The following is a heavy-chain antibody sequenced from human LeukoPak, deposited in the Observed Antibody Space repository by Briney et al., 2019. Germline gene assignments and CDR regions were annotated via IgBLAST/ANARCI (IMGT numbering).Heavy chain of an antibody. Sequence: PSETLSLTCTVSGGSIRSSNYYWGWIRQPPGKGLEWIGYIYYSGSTNYNPSLKSRVTISVDTSKNQFSLKLSSVTAADTAVYYCARVGATYDAFDIWGQGTMVTVSS. J-gene: IGHJ3*02. CDR2: IYYSGST. CDR1: GGSIRSSNYY. D-gene: IGHD1-26*01. CDR3: ARVGATYDAFDI. V-gene: IGHV4-61*05.